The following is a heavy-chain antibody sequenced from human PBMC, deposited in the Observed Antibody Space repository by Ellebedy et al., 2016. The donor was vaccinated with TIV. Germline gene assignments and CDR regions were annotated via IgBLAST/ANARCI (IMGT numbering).Heavy chain of an antibody. CDR1: GYTFTSYY. Sequence: ASVKVSXXASGYTFTSYYMHWVRQAPGQGLEWMGWISAYNGNTNYAQKLQGRVTMTTDTSTSTAYMELRSLRSDDTAVYYCARDGHLFRDQWADYWGQGTLVTVSS. D-gene: IGHD1-26*01. CDR3: ARDGHLFRDQWADY. V-gene: IGHV1-18*04. CDR2: ISAYNGNT. J-gene: IGHJ4*02.